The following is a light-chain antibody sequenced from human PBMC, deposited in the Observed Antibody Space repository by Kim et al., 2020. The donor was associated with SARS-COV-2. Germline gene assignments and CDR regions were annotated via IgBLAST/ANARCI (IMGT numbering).Light chain of an antibody. Sequence: QSALTQPRSVTGSPGQSVTISCTGTTSDVGGYNYVSWYQQYPGKAPKLVISEVNKRPSGVPDHFSGSKSGNTAFLTVFGLQAEDEADYYCASYADSGDYIFGGGTTLTVL. CDR3: ASYADSGDYI. V-gene: IGLV2-11*01. CDR1: TSDVGGYNY. J-gene: IGLJ2*01. CDR2: EVN.